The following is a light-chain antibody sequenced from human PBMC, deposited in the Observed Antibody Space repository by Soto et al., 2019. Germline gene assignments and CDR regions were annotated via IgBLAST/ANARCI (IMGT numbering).Light chain of an antibody. V-gene: IGKV1-6*01. Sequence: AIQMTQSPSSLSASIGDRVTITCRASQDVRNDLGWYQQKPGKAPKNLIYAASSLQSGVPSRFSGSGSGTDFTLTISSLQPEDFAPYYCLQHYSYPYTFGQGTKLEIK. CDR1: QDVRND. CDR2: AAS. J-gene: IGKJ2*01. CDR3: LQHYSYPYT.